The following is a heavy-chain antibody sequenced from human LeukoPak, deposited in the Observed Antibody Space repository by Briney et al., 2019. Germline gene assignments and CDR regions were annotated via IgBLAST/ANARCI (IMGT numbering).Heavy chain of an antibody. CDR3: ARGSTYYDSSGQVPFDY. Sequence: GGSLRLSRAASGFTFSSYAMSWVRQAPGKGLEWVSAISGSGGSTYYADSVKGRFTISRDNAKNSLYLQMNSLRAEDTAVYYCARGSTYYDSSGQVPFDYWGQGTLVTVSS. CDR2: ISGSGGST. D-gene: IGHD3-22*01. J-gene: IGHJ4*02. V-gene: IGHV3-23*01. CDR1: GFTFSSYA.